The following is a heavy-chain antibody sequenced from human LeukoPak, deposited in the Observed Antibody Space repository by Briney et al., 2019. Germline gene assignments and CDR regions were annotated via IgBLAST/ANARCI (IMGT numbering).Heavy chain of an antibody. J-gene: IGHJ3*02. CDR2: ISSSSSTI. V-gene: IGHV3-48*04. CDR1: GFTFSSYS. Sequence: GGSLRLSCAASGFTFSSYSMNWVRQAPGKGLEWVSYISSSSSTIYYADSVKGRFTISRDNAKNSLYLQMNSLRAEDTAVYYCARVGPMREDDVAFDTWGQGTMVTVSS. CDR3: ARVGPMREDDVAFDT. D-gene: IGHD1-26*01.